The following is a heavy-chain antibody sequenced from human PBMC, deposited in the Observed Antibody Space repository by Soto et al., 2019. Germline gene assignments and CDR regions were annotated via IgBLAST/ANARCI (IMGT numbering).Heavy chain of an antibody. CDR2: IISSGTT. CDR3: ARCLSGVIAVAGYFDY. CDR1: GFTFSFNEYA. Sequence: GGSLRLSCVASGFTFSFNEYAMGWVRQAPGKGLEWVSTIISSGTTYYGDSVRGRFTISRDNSKNTLFLQMSSLRAEDTAMYYCARCLSGVIAVAGYFDYWGQGTLVTVSS. D-gene: IGHD6-19*01. J-gene: IGHJ4*02. V-gene: IGHV3-23*01.